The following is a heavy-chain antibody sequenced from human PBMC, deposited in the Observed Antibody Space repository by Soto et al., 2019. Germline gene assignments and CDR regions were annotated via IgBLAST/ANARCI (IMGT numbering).Heavy chain of an antibody. CDR1: GFTFNNYA. J-gene: IGHJ4*02. D-gene: IGHD3-16*01. CDR2: ISGGGSST. V-gene: IGHV3-23*01. CDR3: AKVPGYEYVGGTYYYFDY. Sequence: GGSLRLSCAASGFTFNNYAMSWVRRAPGKGLEWVSSISGGGSSTYYADSVKGRFTISRDNSKNTLYLQMNSLRAEDTAVYYCAKVPGYEYVGGTYYYFDYWGLGALVTVSS.